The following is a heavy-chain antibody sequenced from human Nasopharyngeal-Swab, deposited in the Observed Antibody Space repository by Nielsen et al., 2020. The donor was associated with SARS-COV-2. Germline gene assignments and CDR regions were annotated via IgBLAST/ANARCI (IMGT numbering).Heavy chain of an antibody. CDR2: VYFSGST. Sequence: GSLRLSCSVSGGSISGYYWSWIRQPPGKGLEWIGYVYFSGSTNYNPSLKSRVTISVDTSKNQFSLKLTSVTAADTAVYYCASSRHSGYAYYFDYWGQGTLVTVSS. CDR1: GGSISGYY. CDR3: ASSRHSGYAYYFDY. V-gene: IGHV4-59*13. J-gene: IGHJ4*02. D-gene: IGHD5-12*01.